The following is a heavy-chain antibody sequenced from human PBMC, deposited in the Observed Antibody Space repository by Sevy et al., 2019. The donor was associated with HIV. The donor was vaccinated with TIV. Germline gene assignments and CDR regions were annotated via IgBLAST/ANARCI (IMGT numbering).Heavy chain of an antibody. J-gene: IGHJ5*02. CDR3: AKEGTDYSKHNWFDP. D-gene: IGHD4-4*01. CDR1: GYTFTSYY. V-gene: IGHV1-46*01. Sequence: ASVKVSCKASGYTFTSYYIHWVRQAPGQGLEWMGIVNPYGGSTSYAQKFQGRVTMTRDTSTSTVYMELSSLRSEDTAVYYCAKEGTDYSKHNWFDPWGQGTLVTVSS. CDR2: VNPYGGST.